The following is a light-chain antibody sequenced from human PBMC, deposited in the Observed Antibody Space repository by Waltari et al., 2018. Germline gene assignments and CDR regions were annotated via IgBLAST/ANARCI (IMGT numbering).Light chain of an antibody. V-gene: IGKV3-15*01. J-gene: IGKJ4*01. CDR3: QQYNNWRALT. CDR1: QSVSSN. Sequence: EIVMTQSPATLSASPGERATLSCRASQSVSSNLAWYQQKPGQPPRLLIYGASTRATGIPARFSGSGSGTEFSLTISSLQSEDFAVYYCQQYNNWRALTFGGGTKVEIK. CDR2: GAS.